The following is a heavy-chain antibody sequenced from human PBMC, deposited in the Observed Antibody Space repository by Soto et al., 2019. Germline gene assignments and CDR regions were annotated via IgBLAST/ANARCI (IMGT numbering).Heavy chain of an antibody. V-gene: IGHV1-8*01. Sequence: QVQLVQSGAEVKKPGASVKVSCKASGYTFTSYDINWVRQATGQGLEWMGWMNPNSGNTGYAQKFQGRVTMTRNTSISTAYMELSSLRSEDTAVYYCARAPAAIDYYYYGMDVWGQGTTVTVSS. J-gene: IGHJ6*02. D-gene: IGHD2-2*01. CDR3: ARAPAAIDYYYYGMDV. CDR1: GYTFTSYD. CDR2: MNPNSGNT.